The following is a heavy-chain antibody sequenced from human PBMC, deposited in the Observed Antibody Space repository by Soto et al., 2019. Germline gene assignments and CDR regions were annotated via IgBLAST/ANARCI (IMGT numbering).Heavy chain of an antibody. V-gene: IGHV3-9*01. Sequence: EVQLVESGGGLVQPGRSLRLSCAASGFTFDDYAMQWVRQAPGKGLEWVSGISWNSGSIGYADSVKGRFTISRDNAKNSLYLQMNSLRAEDTALYYCARAHGYGSGSQIDYWGQGTLVTVSS. CDR1: GFTFDDYA. J-gene: IGHJ4*02. CDR3: ARAHGYGSGSQIDY. D-gene: IGHD3-10*01. CDR2: ISWNSGSI.